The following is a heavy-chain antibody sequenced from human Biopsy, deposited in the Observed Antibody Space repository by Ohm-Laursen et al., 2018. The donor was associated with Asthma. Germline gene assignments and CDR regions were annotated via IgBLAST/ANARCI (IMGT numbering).Heavy chain of an antibody. CDR3: AKDVFPGWELRRGPDY. CDR1: GFTFSNYG. J-gene: IGHJ4*02. D-gene: IGHD1-26*01. CDR2: ISFDGSNK. Sequence: RSLRLSCAASGFTFSNYGMHWVRQAPGKGLDWVAVISFDGSNKNYTDSVKGRFTISRDNSRNTLHLQMSSLRAEDTAVYYCAKDVFPGWELRRGPDYWGQGTLVTVSS. V-gene: IGHV3-30*18.